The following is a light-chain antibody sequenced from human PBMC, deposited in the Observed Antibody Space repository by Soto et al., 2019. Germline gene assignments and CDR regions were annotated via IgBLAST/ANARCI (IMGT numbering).Light chain of an antibody. Sequence: VDMRQSPATLSVSPGERATLSCRASRSVSSNLAWYQQKPGQAPRLLIYGASTRATGITARFSGSGSGTEFTLTINSLQSEDFAVYYCQRYNHWPGTFGQGTKVEIK. CDR1: RSVSSN. V-gene: IGKV3-15*01. J-gene: IGKJ1*01. CDR3: QRYNHWPGT. CDR2: GAS.